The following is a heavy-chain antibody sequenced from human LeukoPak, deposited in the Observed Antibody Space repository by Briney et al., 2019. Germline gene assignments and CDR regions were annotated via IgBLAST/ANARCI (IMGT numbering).Heavy chain of an antibody. CDR2: VNPDGSNI. J-gene: IGHJ4*02. V-gene: IGHV3-74*01. Sequence: GGSLRLSCAASGFTFSNYWTHWVRQVPEKGLVWVSRVNPDGSNIAYANSVKGRFTSSRDNAKNTLYLQMNRLRVEDTAVYYCARGGSYGDYWGQGILVTVSS. D-gene: IGHD3-16*01. CDR3: ARGGSYGDY. CDR1: GFTFSNYW.